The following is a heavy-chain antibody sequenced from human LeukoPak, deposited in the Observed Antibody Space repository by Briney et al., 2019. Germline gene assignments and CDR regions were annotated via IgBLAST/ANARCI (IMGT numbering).Heavy chain of an antibody. D-gene: IGHD3-22*01. Sequence: PGGSLRLSCAASGLGFSSFSFNWLRQAPGKGLEWVSSITPTTRYIYYADSVRGRFTISRENAKNSLYLQMNSLRAEDTAVYYCARLRRTSDSSGYYYYYDYWGQGTLVTVFS. J-gene: IGHJ4*02. V-gene: IGHV3-21*01. CDR3: ARLRRTSDSSGYYYYYDY. CDR2: ITPTTRYI. CDR1: GLGFSSFS.